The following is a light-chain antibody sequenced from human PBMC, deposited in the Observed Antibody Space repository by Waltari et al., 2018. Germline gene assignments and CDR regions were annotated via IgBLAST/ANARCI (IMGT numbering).Light chain of an antibody. Sequence: AIRITQSPSSLSASTGDRVTITCRASRGISSSLAWYQQKPGKAPKVLIYAASTLQSGVPSRFSGSGSGTDFTLTISCLQSEDFATYYCQQYSSYPVTFGPGTKVDIK. CDR2: AAS. CDR1: RGISSS. J-gene: IGKJ3*01. CDR3: QQYSSYPVT. V-gene: IGKV1-8*01.